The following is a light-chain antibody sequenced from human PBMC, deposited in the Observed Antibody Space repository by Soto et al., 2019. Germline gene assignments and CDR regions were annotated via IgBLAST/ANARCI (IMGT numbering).Light chain of an antibody. J-gene: IGLJ3*02. CDR1: SSDVGGYNF. CDR3: SSYTSSSTLV. V-gene: IGLV2-14*01. Sequence: SALTQPASVSGSPGQSITISCTGTSSDVGGYNFVSWYQQHPGKAPKLMIYEINNRPSGVSDRFSGSKSGNTASLTISGLRAEDEADYYCSSYTSSSTLVFGGGTQLTVL. CDR2: EIN.